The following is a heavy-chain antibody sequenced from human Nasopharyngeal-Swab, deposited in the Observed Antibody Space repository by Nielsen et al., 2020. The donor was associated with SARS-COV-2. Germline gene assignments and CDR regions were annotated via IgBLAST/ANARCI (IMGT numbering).Heavy chain of an antibody. CDR1: GFTFSDHH. CDR2: SKNKAYGYTT. V-gene: IGHV3-72*01. J-gene: IGHJ4*02. D-gene: IGHD3-22*01. CDR3: VRVYHYERSGYYPDY. Sequence: GGSLRLSCATSGFTFSDHHMDWVRQGPGMRLEWVGRSKNKAYGYTTKYAASVKGRFTISRDDSKNSVYLQMDSLKTEDTAVYFCVRVYHYERSGYYPDYWGQGTLVTVSS.